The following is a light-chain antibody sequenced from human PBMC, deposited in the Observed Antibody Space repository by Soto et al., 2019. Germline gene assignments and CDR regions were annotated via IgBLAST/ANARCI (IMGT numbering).Light chain of an antibody. J-gene: IGKJ5*01. CDR3: QQRSNWPPIT. Sequence: QSPGTLSLSPGERATPSCRARQSVSSYLAWYQQKPGQAPRLLIYDASNRATGIPARFSGSGSGTDFTLTISSLEPEDFAVYYCQQRSNWPPITFGQGTRLEIK. CDR1: QSVSSY. V-gene: IGKV3-11*01. CDR2: DAS.